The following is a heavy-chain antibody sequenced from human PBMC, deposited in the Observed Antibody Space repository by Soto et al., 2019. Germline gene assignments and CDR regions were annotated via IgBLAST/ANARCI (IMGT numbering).Heavy chain of an antibody. Sequence: EVQLVESGGGLVKPGGSLRLSCAASGFTFSNAWMSWVRQAPGKGLEWVGRIKSKTDGGTTDYAAPVKGRFTISRDDSKNTLYLQMNSLKTEDTAVYYCTTFNWNYEYWFDPWGQGTLVTVSS. CDR3: TTFNWNYEYWFDP. CDR1: GFTFSNAW. CDR2: IKSKTDGGTT. D-gene: IGHD1-7*01. V-gene: IGHV3-15*01. J-gene: IGHJ5*02.